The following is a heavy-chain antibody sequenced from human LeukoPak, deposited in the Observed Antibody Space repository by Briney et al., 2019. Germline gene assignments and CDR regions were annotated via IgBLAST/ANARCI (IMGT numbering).Heavy chain of an antibody. Sequence: PSETLSLTCTVSGGSISSSSCYWGWIRQPPGKGLEWIATIYYSGSTYYNPSLQSRVAISVDTSKNQFSLKLSSLTVADTAVYYCARLGASGSYYLLDYWGQGTLVTVSS. CDR2: IYYSGST. CDR3: ARLGASGSYYLLDY. V-gene: IGHV4-39*01. D-gene: IGHD3-10*01. CDR1: GGSISSSSCY. J-gene: IGHJ4*02.